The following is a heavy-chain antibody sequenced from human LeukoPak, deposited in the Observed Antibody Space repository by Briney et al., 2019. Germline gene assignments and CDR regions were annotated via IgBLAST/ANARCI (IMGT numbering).Heavy chain of an antibody. CDR2: VNPNSGDT. CDR3: ARASGSYWWFDS. CDR1: GYTFTGYY. J-gene: IGHJ5*01. D-gene: IGHD1-26*01. Sequence: ASVKVSCKASGYTFTGYYLHWVRQAPGQGLEWMGCVNPNSGDTNYAQKFQGSVTITRDTSISTVYMELSRLRSDDTAVYYCARASGSYWWFDSWGKGTLVTVSS. V-gene: IGHV1-2*02.